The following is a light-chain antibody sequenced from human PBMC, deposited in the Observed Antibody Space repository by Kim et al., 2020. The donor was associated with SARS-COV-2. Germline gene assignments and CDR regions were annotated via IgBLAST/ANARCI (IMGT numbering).Light chain of an antibody. Sequence: TISRSGTHSNADSNHVTWDQQLPGTAPKLLIYSNNQRPSGVPARFSGSTSGTSASLAINGLQSEDEAYYYCATWDDSLNVPVFGGGPQLTVL. CDR1: HSNADSNH. CDR3: ATWDDSLNVPV. J-gene: IGLJ2*01. CDR2: SNN. V-gene: IGLV1-44*01.